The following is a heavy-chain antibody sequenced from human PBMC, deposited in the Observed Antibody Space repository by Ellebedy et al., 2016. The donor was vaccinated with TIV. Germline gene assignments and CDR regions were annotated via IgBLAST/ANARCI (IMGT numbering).Heavy chain of an antibody. CDR1: GGSISNYY. CDR2: IYYTGST. D-gene: IGHD3-10*01. CDR3: ARYAFGSGSFDY. V-gene: IGHV4-59*01. Sequence: SETLSLXCTVSGGSISNYYWSWIRQPPGKGLEWIGYIYYTGSTNYNPSLKSRVTISVDTSKSHFSLKLSSVTAADTAVYYCARYAFGSGSFDYWGQGILVTVSS. J-gene: IGHJ4*02.